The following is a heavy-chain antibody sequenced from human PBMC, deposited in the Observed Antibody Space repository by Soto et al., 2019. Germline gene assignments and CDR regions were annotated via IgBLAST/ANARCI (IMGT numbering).Heavy chain of an antibody. J-gene: IGHJ5*02. CDR1: GFTFSSYA. CDR2: ISGSGGST. Sequence: EVQLLESGGGLVQPGGSLRLSCAASGFTFSSYAMSWVRQAPGKGLEWVAAISGSGGSTYYADSVKGRFTISRDNSKNTLYLQMNSLRAEDTAVYYCAKRVRFLEWANWFDPWGQGTLVTVSS. CDR3: AKRVRFLEWANWFDP. D-gene: IGHD3-3*01. V-gene: IGHV3-23*01.